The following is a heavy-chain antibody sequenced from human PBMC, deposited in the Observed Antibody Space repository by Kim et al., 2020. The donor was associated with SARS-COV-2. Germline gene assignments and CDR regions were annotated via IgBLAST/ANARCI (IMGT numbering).Heavy chain of an antibody. J-gene: IGHJ5*02. CDR3: ARGGYSYAENWFDP. CDR2: ISSSSSTI. CDR1: GFTFSSYS. D-gene: IGHD5-18*01. V-gene: IGHV3-48*02. Sequence: GGSLRLSCAASGFTFSSYSMNWVRQAPGKGLEWVSYISSSSSTIYYADSVKGRFNISRDNAKNSLYLQMNSLRDEDTAVYYCARGGYSYAENWFDPWGQGTLVTVSS.